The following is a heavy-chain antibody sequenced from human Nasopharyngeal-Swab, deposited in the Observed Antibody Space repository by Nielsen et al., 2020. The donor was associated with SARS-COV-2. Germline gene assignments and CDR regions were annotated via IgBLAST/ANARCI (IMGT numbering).Heavy chain of an antibody. J-gene: IGHJ4*02. CDR2: ISSSSSYI. CDR3: ARDAPPARLGY. V-gene: IGHV3-21*01. D-gene: IGHD1-1*01. Sequence: WILQPPGKGLEWVSSISSSSSYIYYADSVKGRFTVSRDNAKNSLYLQMNSLRAGDTAIYYCARDAPPARLGYWGQGTLVTVSS.